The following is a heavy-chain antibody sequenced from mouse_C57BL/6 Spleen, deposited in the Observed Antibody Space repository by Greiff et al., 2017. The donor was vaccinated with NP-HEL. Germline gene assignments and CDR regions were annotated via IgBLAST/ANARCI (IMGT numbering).Heavy chain of an antibody. CDR1: GFTFSSYA. CDR3: ARRLPSGYFDV. J-gene: IGHJ1*03. CDR2: ISDGGSYT. V-gene: IGHV5-4*03. Sequence: EVQLVESGGGLVKPGGSLKLSCAASGFTFSSYAMSWVRQTPEKRLEWVATISDGGSYTYYPDNVKGRITISRDNAKNNLYLQMSHLKSEDTAMYYCARRLPSGYFDVWGTGTTVTVSS.